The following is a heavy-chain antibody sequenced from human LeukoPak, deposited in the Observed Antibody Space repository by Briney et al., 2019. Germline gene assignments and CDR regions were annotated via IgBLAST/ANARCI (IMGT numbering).Heavy chain of an antibody. J-gene: IGHJ4*02. CDR3: ARFGGDFWSGYYSGFNY. CDR2: ISAYNGNT. Sequence: ASVKVSCKASGYTFTSYGISWVRQAPGQGLEWMGWISAYNGNTNYAQKLQGRVTMTTDTSTSTAYMELRSLRSDDTAVYYCARFGGDFWSGYYSGFNYWGQGTLVTVSS. CDR1: GYTFTSYG. D-gene: IGHD3-3*01. V-gene: IGHV1-18*01.